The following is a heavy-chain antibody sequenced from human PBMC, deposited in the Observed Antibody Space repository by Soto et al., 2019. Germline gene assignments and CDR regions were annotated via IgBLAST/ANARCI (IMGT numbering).Heavy chain of an antibody. CDR3: ARHPERIAQIGWFDP. J-gene: IGHJ5*02. V-gene: IGHV3-48*01. CDR1: GFTFSSYS. Sequence: EVQLVESGGGLVQPGGSLRLSCAASGFTFSSYSMNWVRQAPGKGLEWVSYISSSSSTIYYADSVKGRFTISRDNAKNSLYLQMNSLRAEDTAVYYCARHPERIAQIGWFDPGGQGTLVNVSS. D-gene: IGHD6-13*01. CDR2: ISSSSSTI.